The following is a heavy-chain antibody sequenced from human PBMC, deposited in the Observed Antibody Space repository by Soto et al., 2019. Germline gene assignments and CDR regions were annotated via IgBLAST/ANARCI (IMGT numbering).Heavy chain of an antibody. Sequence: EVQLVESGGGLVQPGGSLRLACAASGFTFSRYWMHWVRQAPGKGLVWVSRINSDGSDTYYADSVKGRFTISRDNAKNTVYLQMNCLRVDDTAVYYCASQYLYSSGLYFSGMDVWGQGPTVPVSS. D-gene: IGHD6-19*01. CDR1: GFTFSRYW. V-gene: IGHV3-74*01. J-gene: IGHJ6*02. CDR3: ASQYLYSSGLYFSGMDV. CDR2: INSDGSDT.